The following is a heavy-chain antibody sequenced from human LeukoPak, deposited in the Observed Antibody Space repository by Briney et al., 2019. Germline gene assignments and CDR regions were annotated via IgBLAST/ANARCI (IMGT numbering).Heavy chain of an antibody. Sequence: SGGSLRFSCAASGFTVSSNYMSWVRQAPGKGLEWVSVIYSGGSTYYADSVKGRFTISRDNSKNTLYLQMNSLRAEDTAVYYCARPTRGSSPEYWGQGTLLTVSS. CDR2: IYSGGST. CDR3: ARPTRGSSPEY. D-gene: IGHD6-13*01. CDR1: GFTVSSNY. J-gene: IGHJ4*02. V-gene: IGHV3-66*04.